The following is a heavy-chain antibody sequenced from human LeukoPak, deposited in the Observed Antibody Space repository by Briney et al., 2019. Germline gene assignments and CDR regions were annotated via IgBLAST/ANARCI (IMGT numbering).Heavy chain of an antibody. Sequence: PGGPLRLSCAASRFTFSSYSMNWVRQAPGKGLEWVSSISSSSSYIYYADSVRGRFTISRENYKNTLYLQSDSRRPRDTALYSCAKTLLPGRGRLDYWGQGTLVTVSS. CDR2: ISSSSSYI. D-gene: IGHD2/OR15-2a*01. V-gene: IGHV3-21*04. CDR3: AKTLLPGRGRLDY. CDR1: RFTFSSYS. J-gene: IGHJ4*02.